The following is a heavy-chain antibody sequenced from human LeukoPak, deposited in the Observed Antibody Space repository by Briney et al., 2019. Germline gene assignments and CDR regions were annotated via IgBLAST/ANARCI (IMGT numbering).Heavy chain of an antibody. CDR2: IYYSGST. Sequence: SETLSLTCTVSGGSISSGGYYWSWIRQHPGKGLEWIGYIYYSGSTNYNPSLKSRVTISVDTSKNQFSLKLSSVTAADTAVYYCARMYSSSWSVKFDYWGQGTLVTVSS. CDR1: GGSISSGGYY. CDR3: ARMYSSSWSVKFDY. D-gene: IGHD6-13*01. V-gene: IGHV4-61*08. J-gene: IGHJ4*02.